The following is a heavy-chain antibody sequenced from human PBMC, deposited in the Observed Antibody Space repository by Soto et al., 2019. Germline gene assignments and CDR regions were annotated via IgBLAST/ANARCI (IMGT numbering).Heavy chain of an antibody. CDR3: AHTWGLPFDY. J-gene: IGHJ4*02. CDR1: GFSLRTTGVG. Sequence: QITLKESGPTLVEPTLTLTLTCTYSGFSLRTTGVGVGWIRQPPGKALEWLGIIYWNDDKRYSPSLKNRFTLTSDISKSQVVLTMTNMDPVDTATYYCAHTWGLPFDYWGQGTLVIVSS. V-gene: IGHV2-5*01. D-gene: IGHD3-16*01. CDR2: IYWNDDK.